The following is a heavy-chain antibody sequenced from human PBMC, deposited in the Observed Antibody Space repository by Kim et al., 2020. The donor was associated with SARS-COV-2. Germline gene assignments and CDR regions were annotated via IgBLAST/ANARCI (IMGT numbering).Heavy chain of an antibody. CDR3: ARGFNWALDI. CDR1: GFTFSNYW. Sequence: GGSLRLSCAVSGFTFSNYWMRWVRQAPGKGLEWVAIIKPDGSDKYYVDSVKGRFTISRDNGKNSLYLQMNSLGAEDTAVYYCARGFNWALDIWGQGTKVTVSS. V-gene: IGHV3-7*01. CDR2: IKPDGSDK. J-gene: IGHJ3*02.